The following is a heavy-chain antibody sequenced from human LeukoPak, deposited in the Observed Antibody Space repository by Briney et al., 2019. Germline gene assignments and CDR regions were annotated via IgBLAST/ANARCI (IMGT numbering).Heavy chain of an antibody. CDR2: IYYTGST. CDR1: GVSISSYY. CDR3: ARDGISGSYYAEYFQH. Sequence: SETLSLTCTVSGVSISSYYWSWIRQPPGKGLEWIGYIYYTGSTNYNPSLKSRVTMSVDTSKNQFSLKLSSVTAADTAVYYCARDGISGSYYAEYFQHWGQGTLVTVSS. D-gene: IGHD1-26*01. V-gene: IGHV4-59*01. J-gene: IGHJ1*01.